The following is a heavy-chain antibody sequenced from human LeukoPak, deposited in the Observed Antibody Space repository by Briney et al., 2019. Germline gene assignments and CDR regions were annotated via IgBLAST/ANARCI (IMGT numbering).Heavy chain of an antibody. D-gene: IGHD6-13*01. V-gene: IGHV3-15*01. CDR1: GFTFSNAW. CDR3: TTDAYSSSCGDTGYFDL. CDR2: IKSKTDGGTT. Sequence: GGSLRLSCAASGFTFSNAWMSWVRQAPGKGREWVGGIKSKTDGGTTYYAAPVKGRFTISRDNSKNTLYLQMNTLKTEDTAVYYCTTDAYSSSCGDTGYFDLWGRGTLVTVAS. J-gene: IGHJ2*01.